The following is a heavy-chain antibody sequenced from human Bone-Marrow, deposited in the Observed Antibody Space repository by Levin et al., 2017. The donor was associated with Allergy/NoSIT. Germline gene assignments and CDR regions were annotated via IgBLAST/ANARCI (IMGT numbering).Heavy chain of an antibody. CDR1: GYTFTDYY. J-gene: IGHJ4*02. V-gene: IGHV1-2*06. CDR3: ARGDLRYYTSGSPPDY. D-gene: IGHD3-10*01. Sequence: GESLKISCKASGYTFTDYYLHWVRQAPGQGLEWMGRIHPNSGGTNYGQTFHGRLTVTRDTSINTTYMELSNLKSDDTAMYYCARGDLRYYTSGSPPDYWGQGTLVTVSS. CDR2: IHPNSGGT.